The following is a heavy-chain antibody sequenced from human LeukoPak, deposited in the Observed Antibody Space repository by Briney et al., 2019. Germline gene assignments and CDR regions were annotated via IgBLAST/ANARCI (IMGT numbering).Heavy chain of an antibody. CDR3: ARELPHTVWFGESILPGYYGMDV. CDR1: GGTFSSYA. CDR2: FIPIFGTA. Sequence: ASVKLSCKASGGTFSSYAISWVRQAPGQGLEWMGGFIPIFGTANYAQKFQGRVTITADKSTSTAYMELRSLRSEDTAVYYCARELPHTVWFGESILPGYYGMDVWGKGTTVTVSS. V-gene: IGHV1-69*06. D-gene: IGHD3-10*01. J-gene: IGHJ6*04.